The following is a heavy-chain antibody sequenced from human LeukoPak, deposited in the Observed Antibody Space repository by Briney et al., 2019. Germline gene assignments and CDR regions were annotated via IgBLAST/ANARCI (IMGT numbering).Heavy chain of an antibody. CDR1: GYSISSGHY. J-gene: IGHJ4*02. CDR3: ARKLSPLSSPDY. Sequence: SETLSLTCTVSGYSISSGHYWGWIRQPPGKGLGWIGSTYHSGSTSYNPSLKSRVTILVDTSKNQFSLKLSSVTAADAAVYYCARKLSPLSSPDYWGQGTLVTVSS. D-gene: IGHD2/OR15-2a*01. V-gene: IGHV4-38-2*02. CDR2: TYHSGST.